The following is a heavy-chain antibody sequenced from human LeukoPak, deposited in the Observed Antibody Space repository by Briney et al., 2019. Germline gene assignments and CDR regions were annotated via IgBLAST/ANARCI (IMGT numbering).Heavy chain of an antibody. J-gene: IGHJ5*02. Sequence: ASVKVSCKASGYTFTSYDINWVRQATGQGLEWMGWMNPNSGNTGYAQKFQGRVTMTRNTSLSTAYMELSSLRSEDTAVYYCARGSPPKYYDSSGYCHPWGQGTLVTVSS. V-gene: IGHV1-8*01. CDR2: MNPNSGNT. D-gene: IGHD3-22*01. CDR3: ARGSPPKYYDSSGYCHP. CDR1: GYTFTSYD.